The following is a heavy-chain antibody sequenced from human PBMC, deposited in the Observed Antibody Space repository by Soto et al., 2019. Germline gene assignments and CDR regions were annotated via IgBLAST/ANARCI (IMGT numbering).Heavy chain of an antibody. J-gene: IGHJ6*02. D-gene: IGHD3-10*01. V-gene: IGHV3-30*18. Sequence: QVQLVESGGGVVQPGRSLRLSCAASGFTFSSYGMHWVRQAPGKGLEWVAVISYDGSNKYYADSVKGRFTISRDNSKNTLYLKMNSLRAEDTAGYYGAKEYGEWGGMDVWGQGTTVSVSS. CDR1: GFTFSSYG. CDR2: ISYDGSNK. CDR3: AKEYGEWGGMDV.